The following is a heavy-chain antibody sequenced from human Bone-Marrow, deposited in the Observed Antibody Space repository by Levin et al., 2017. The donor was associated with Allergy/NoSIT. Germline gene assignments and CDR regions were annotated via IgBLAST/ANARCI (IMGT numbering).Heavy chain of an antibody. CDR2: INFNGIT. Sequence: PSETLSLTCAVNGESFSGYFWTWIRQSPGKGLEWLGQINFNGITTYNPSLKNRVLISVDPTKKRFSLKLNYLTAADTAVYFCARGGEVPSQYFFDYWGQGNLVTVSS. CDR3: ARGGEVPSQYFFDY. V-gene: IGHV4-34*01. J-gene: IGHJ4*02. CDR1: GESFSGYF. D-gene: IGHD3-10*01.